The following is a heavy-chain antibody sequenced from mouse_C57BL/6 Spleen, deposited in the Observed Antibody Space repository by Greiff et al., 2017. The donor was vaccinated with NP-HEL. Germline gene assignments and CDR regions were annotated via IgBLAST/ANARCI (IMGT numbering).Heavy chain of an antibody. CDR3: TRDRDGNYYYAMDY. J-gene: IGHJ4*01. CDR1: GFTFSSYA. V-gene: IGHV5-9-1*02. Sequence: EVQVVESGEGLVKPGGSLKLSCAASGFTFSSYAMSWVRQTPEKRLEWVAYISSGGDYIYYADTVKGRFTISRDNARNTLYLQMSSLKSEDTAMYYCTRDRDGNYYYAMDYWGQGTSVTVSS. CDR2: ISSGGDYI. D-gene: IGHD2-1*01.